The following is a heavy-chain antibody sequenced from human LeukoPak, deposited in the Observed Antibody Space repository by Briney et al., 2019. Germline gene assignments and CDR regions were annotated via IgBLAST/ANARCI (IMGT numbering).Heavy chain of an antibody. D-gene: IGHD3-22*01. CDR1: GFTFSSYS. CDR3: ARDFLDSSGYYYEDYYYYYGMDV. J-gene: IGHJ6*02. CDR2: ISRSSSTI. Sequence: GGSLRLSCAASGFTFSSYSMNWVRQAPGKGLEWVSYISRSSSTIYYADSVKGRFTISRDNAKNSLYLQMSSLRAEDTAVYYCARDFLDSSGYYYEDYYYYYGMDVWGQGTTVTVSS. V-gene: IGHV3-48*01.